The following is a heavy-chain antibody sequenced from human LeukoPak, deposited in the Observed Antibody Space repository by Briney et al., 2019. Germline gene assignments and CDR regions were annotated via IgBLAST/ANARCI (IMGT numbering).Heavy chain of an antibody. Sequence: PGGSLRLSCAASGFTFSSYGMHWVRQAPGRGLEWVAFIRYDGSNKYYADSVKGRFTISRDNSKNTLYLQMNSLRAEDTAVYYCAKVLYGDYYFDYRGQGTLVTVSS. V-gene: IGHV3-30*02. J-gene: IGHJ4*02. CDR3: AKVLYGDYYFDY. D-gene: IGHD4-17*01. CDR1: GFTFSSYG. CDR2: IRYDGSNK.